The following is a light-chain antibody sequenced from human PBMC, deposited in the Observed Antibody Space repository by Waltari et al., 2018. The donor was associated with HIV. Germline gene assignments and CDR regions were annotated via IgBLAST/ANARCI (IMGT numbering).Light chain of an antibody. CDR1: ESMTSTY. Sequence: EIVLTQSQATLSLSPGERATLSCRATESMTSTYVAWYQQKPGQAPRLLIYGASSRATGIPDRFRGSGSGTEFTLTINRLEPEDFAVYFCQQYRSTPGTFGQGTKVEIK. V-gene: IGKV3-20*01. CDR2: GAS. J-gene: IGKJ1*01. CDR3: QQYRSTPGT.